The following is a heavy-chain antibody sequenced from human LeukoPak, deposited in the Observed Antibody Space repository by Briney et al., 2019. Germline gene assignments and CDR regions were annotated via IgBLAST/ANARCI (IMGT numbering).Heavy chain of an antibody. CDR1: GFTFSNFG. CDR3: AKDRQCFDF. CDR2: MAYDGRIK. D-gene: IGHD6-19*01. Sequence: QSGGSLRLSCAASGFTFSNFGMHWVRQAPGKGLEWVAYMAYDGRIKYYTDSVGGRFTISRDNSRNTVFLQMDSLRPDDTAVYYCAKDRQCFDFWGQGTLVTVSS. J-gene: IGHJ4*02. V-gene: IGHV3-30*02.